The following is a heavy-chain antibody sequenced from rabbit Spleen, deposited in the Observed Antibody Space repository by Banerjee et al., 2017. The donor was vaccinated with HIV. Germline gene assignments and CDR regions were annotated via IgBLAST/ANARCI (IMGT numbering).Heavy chain of an antibody. D-gene: IGHD8-1*01. Sequence: EQLKESRGGLVQPGGSLKLSCKGSGFDFDNNAMCWVRQAPGKGLKWIGCMNGGSSGSTYYASWAKGRFTISKTSSTTVTLQMTSLTAADTATYFCARDTGSSFSSYGMDLWGPGTLVTVS. V-gene: IGHV1S45*01. CDR2: MNGGSSGST. J-gene: IGHJ6*01. CDR1: GFDFDNNA. CDR3: ARDTGSSFSSYGMDL.